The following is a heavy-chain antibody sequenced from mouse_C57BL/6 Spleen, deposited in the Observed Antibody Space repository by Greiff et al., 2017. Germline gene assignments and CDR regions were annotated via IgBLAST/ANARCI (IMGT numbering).Heavy chain of an antibody. J-gene: IGHJ3*01. CDR2: FYPGSGSI. CDR3: ARHGPPYSNYPAWFAY. Sequence: VQLVESGAELVKPGASVKLSCKASGYTFTEYTIHWVKQRSGQGLEWIGWFYPGSGSIKYNEKFKDKATLTADKSSSTVYMELSRLTSEDSAVYFCARHGPPYSNYPAWFAYWGQGTLVTVSA. CDR1: GYTFTEYT. D-gene: IGHD2-5*01. V-gene: IGHV1-62-2*01.